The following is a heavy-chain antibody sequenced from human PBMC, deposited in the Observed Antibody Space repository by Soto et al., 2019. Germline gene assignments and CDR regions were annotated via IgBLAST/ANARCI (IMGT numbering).Heavy chain of an antibody. CDR3: ARHQKWLVHPCSDY. V-gene: IGHV4-39*01. CDR1: GGSISSSSYY. Sequence: QLQLQESGPGLVKPSETLSLTCTVSGGSISSSSYYWGWIRQPPGKGLEWIGSIHYSGSTYYNPSLQCRITISVYTSKIQFSLKLSSVSAADTAVYYCARHQKWLVHPCSDYWGQGTLVTVSS. CDR2: IHYSGST. J-gene: IGHJ4*02. D-gene: IGHD6-19*01.